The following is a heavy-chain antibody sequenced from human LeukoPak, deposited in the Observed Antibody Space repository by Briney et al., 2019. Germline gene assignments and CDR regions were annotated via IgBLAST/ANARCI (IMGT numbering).Heavy chain of an antibody. Sequence: PGGSLRLSCAASGFTFSNAWMSWVRQAPGKGLEYVSAISSNGGSTYYANSVKGRFTISRDNSKNTLYLQMGSLRAEDMAVYYCARQATRIAAAGTSIDYWGQGTLVTVSS. CDR1: GFTFSNAW. J-gene: IGHJ4*02. CDR2: ISSNGGST. CDR3: ARQATRIAAAGTSIDY. D-gene: IGHD6-13*01. V-gene: IGHV3-64*01.